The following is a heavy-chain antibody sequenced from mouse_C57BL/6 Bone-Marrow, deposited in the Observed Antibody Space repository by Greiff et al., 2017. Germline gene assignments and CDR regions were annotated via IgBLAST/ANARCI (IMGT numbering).Heavy chain of an antibody. CDR3: ARYKGNSGFYSYYIDY. Sequence: EVMLVESGGGLVQPGGSLSLSCAASGFTFTDYYMSWVRQPPGKALEWLGFISNKANGYTTEYSASVKGRFTISRDDSQSVLYLQMNALRDEDSATYYCARYKGNSGFYSYYIDYWGQGTTLTVSS. D-gene: IGHD2-1*01. J-gene: IGHJ2*01. V-gene: IGHV7-3*01. CDR2: ISNKANGYTT. CDR1: GFTFTDYY.